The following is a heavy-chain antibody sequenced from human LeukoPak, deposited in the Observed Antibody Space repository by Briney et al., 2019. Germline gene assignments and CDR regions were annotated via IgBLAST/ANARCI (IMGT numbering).Heavy chain of an antibody. CDR3: SGDLGPDSSGYQEFDY. D-gene: IGHD3-22*01. CDR1: GYTFTGYY. J-gene: IGHJ4*02. Sequence: APVKVSCKASGYTFTGYYMHWVRQAPGQGLEWMGWINPNSGGTNYAQKFQGRVTMTRDTSISTAYMELSRLRSDDTAVYYCSGDLGPDSSGYQEFDYGGQGTLVTVSS. CDR2: INPNSGGT. V-gene: IGHV1-2*02.